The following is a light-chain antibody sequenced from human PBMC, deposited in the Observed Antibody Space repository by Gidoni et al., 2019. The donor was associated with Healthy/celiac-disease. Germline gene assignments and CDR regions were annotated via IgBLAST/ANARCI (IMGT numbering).Light chain of an antibody. V-gene: IGLV1-40*01. Sequence: QSVLPQPPSVSGAPGQSVTISCTGSSSNIGAGYDVHWYQQLPGTAPKLLIYGNSNRPSGVPDRFSGSKSGTSASLAITGLQAEDEADYYCQSYDSSLSGRVFGTGTKITVL. CDR3: QSYDSSLSGRV. CDR1: SSNIGAGYD. CDR2: GNS. J-gene: IGLJ1*01.